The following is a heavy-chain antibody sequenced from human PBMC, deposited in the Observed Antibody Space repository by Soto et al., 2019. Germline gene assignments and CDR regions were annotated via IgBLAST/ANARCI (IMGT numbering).Heavy chain of an antibody. D-gene: IGHD3-10*01. V-gene: IGHV4-39*01. CDR2: IYYSGST. CDR1: GGSISSSSYY. CDR3: APRSEWFGELLPNYFDY. Sequence: QLQLQESGPGLVKPSETLSLTCTVSGGSISSSSYYWGWIRQPPGKGLEWIGSIYYSGSTYYNPSLQSRVTISVDPSKNQFSLKLSSVTAADTAVYYCAPRSEWFGELLPNYFDYWGQGTLVTVSS. J-gene: IGHJ4*02.